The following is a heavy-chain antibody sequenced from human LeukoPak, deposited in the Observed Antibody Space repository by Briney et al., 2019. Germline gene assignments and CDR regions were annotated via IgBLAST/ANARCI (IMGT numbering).Heavy chain of an antibody. J-gene: IGHJ4*02. D-gene: IGHD2-15*01. CDR2: VYYSGTT. Sequence: SSETLSLTCSVSGGSISLSYYYWGWIRQPPGKALEWIGSVYYSGTTSYNPSLKSRVTISVDMSKNHFSLRLSSVTAADTAMYYCARDFFPMVAATPFDYWGQGTLVTVSS. CDR1: GGSISLSYYY. CDR3: ARDFFPMVAATPFDY. V-gene: IGHV4-39*07.